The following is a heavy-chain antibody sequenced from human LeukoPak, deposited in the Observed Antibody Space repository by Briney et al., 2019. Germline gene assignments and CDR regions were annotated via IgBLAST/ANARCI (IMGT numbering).Heavy chain of an antibody. CDR1: GFTFSDYY. D-gene: IGHD6-13*01. V-gene: IGHV3-11*05. Sequence: GGSLRLSCAASGFTFSDYYMSWIRPAPGKGLEWVSYISSSSSYTNYADSVKGRFTISRDNAKNSLYLQMNSLRAEDTAVYYCARVYRGGSSSWFGGAFDIWGQGTMVTVSS. CDR3: ARVYRGGSSSWFGGAFDI. CDR2: ISSSSSYT. J-gene: IGHJ3*02.